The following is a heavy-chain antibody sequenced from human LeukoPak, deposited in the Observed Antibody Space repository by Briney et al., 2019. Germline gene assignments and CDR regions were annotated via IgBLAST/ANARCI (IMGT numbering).Heavy chain of an antibody. Sequence: ASVKVSCTASGGTFSIYAISWVRQAPGQGLEWMGGIIPIFGTANYAQKFQGRVTITADESTSTAYMELSSLRSEDTAVYYCARDRSIAAAGFDCWGQGTLVTVSS. J-gene: IGHJ4*02. CDR3: ARDRSIAAAGFDC. CDR1: GGTFSIYA. CDR2: IIPIFGTA. D-gene: IGHD6-13*01. V-gene: IGHV1-69*13.